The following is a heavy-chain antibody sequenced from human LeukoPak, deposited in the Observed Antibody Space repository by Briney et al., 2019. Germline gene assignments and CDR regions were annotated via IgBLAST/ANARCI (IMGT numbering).Heavy chain of an antibody. CDR1: GYTFTGYY. Sequence: GASVKVSCKASGYTFTGYYMHWVRQAPGQGLEWMGWINPNSGGTNYAQKFQSRVTMTRDTSISTAYMELSRLRSDDTAVYYCARGGYYGSGSYIGPGWFDPWGQGTLVTVSS. D-gene: IGHD3-10*01. J-gene: IGHJ5*02. CDR3: ARGGYYGSGSYIGPGWFDP. V-gene: IGHV1-2*02. CDR2: INPNSGGT.